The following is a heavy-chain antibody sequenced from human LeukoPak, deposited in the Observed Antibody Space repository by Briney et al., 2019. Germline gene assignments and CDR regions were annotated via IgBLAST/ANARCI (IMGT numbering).Heavy chain of an antibody. CDR3: ARDPGQLTPYYFDY. CDR2: IYYSGST. V-gene: IGHV4-39*02. Sequence: SETLSLTCTVSGGSISSSSYYWGWIRQPPGKGLEWIGGIYYSGSTYYNPSLKSRVTISVDTSKNQFSLKLSSVTAADTAVYYCARDPGQLTPYYFDYWGQGTLVTVSS. J-gene: IGHJ4*02. D-gene: IGHD1-1*01. CDR1: GGSISSSSYY.